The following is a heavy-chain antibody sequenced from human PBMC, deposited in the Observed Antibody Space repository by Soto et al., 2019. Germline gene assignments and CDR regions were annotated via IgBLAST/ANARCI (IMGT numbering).Heavy chain of an antibody. V-gene: IGHV4-34*01. D-gene: IGHD3-10*01. J-gene: IGHJ5*02. Sequence: QVQLQQWGAGLLKPSETLSLTCAVYGGSFSGYYWSWIRQPPGKGLEWIGEINHSGSTNYNPSLKSRVTISVDTSKSQFSLKLSSVTAADTAVYYCAGGGILWFGELFWFDPWGQGTLVTVSS. CDR2: INHSGST. CDR1: GGSFSGYY. CDR3: AGGGILWFGELFWFDP.